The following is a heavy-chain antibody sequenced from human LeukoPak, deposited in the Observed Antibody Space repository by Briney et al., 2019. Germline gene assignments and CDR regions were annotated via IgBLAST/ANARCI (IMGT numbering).Heavy chain of an antibody. CDR3: ARVIRHGDYSRWFAP. V-gene: IGHV4-59*01. J-gene: IGHJ5*02. CDR2: IYYSGST. CDR1: GGSISSYY. D-gene: IGHD4-17*01. Sequence: SETLSLTCTVSGGSISSYYWSWIRQPPGKGLEWIGYIYYSGSTNYNPSLKSRVTISVDTSKNQSSLQLSSAPAADTAVYYCARVIRHGDYSRWFAPWGQGTLVTVSS.